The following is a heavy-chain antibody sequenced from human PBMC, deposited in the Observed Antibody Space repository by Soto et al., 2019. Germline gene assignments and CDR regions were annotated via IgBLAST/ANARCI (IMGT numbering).Heavy chain of an antibody. D-gene: IGHD4-17*01. V-gene: IGHV3-48*02. CDR1: GFIFSAYD. Sequence: EVQLVESGGGLVQPGGSLRLSCAASGFIFSAYDMNWVRQAPGKGLSCVSYISGSSSTIYYADSVKGRFTISRDNAKNSVYLQMNSLRDEDTAVYYCTRGLYGDYARSSDYWGQGPLVAVSS. CDR2: ISGSSSTI. CDR3: TRGLYGDYARSSDY. J-gene: IGHJ4*02.